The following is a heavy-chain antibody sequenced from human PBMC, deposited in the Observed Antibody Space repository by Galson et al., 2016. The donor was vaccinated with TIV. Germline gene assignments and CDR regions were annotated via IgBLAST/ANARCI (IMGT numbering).Heavy chain of an antibody. D-gene: IGHD2/OR15-2a*01. Sequence: SLRLSCAASGFTFGSYDMHWVRQTPGKGLEWVSYITSSSSTIYYAESVRGRFTISRDNAMNSLLLQMNSLRVEDTAVYYCARASFRGFDHWGHGTLVAVSS. J-gene: IGHJ4*01. CDR2: ITSSSSTI. CDR1: GFTFGSYD. V-gene: IGHV3-48*04. CDR3: ARASFRGFDH.